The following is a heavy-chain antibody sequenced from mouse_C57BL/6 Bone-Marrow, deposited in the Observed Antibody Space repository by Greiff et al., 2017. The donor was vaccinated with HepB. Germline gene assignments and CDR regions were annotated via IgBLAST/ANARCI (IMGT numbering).Heavy chain of an antibody. D-gene: IGHD1-1*01. Sequence: EVKLVESGEGLVKPGGSLKLSCAASGFTFSSYAMSWVRQTPEKRLEWVAYISSGGDYIYYADTVKGRFTISRDNARNTLYLQMSSLKSEDTAMYYCTRDPAKFGNYGSSYAMDYWGQGTSVTVSS. CDR2: ISSGGDYI. CDR3: TRDPAKFGNYGSSYAMDY. V-gene: IGHV5-9-1*02. J-gene: IGHJ4*01. CDR1: GFTFSSYA.